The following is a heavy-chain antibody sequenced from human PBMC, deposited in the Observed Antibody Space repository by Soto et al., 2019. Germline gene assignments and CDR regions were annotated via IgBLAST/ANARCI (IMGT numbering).Heavy chain of an antibody. Sequence: EVQLLDSGGGLVQPGGSLRLSCAASGYSFSTYAMSWVRQAPGKGLEWVSAISGSGDTTYYADSVKGRFTISRDNSKNKVYLQMNSLRAEDTAVYYCAKETLASAYADYWGQGTLVTVSS. D-gene: IGHD2-2*01. CDR3: AKETLASAYADY. J-gene: IGHJ4*02. V-gene: IGHV3-23*01. CDR1: GYSFSTYA. CDR2: ISGSGDTT.